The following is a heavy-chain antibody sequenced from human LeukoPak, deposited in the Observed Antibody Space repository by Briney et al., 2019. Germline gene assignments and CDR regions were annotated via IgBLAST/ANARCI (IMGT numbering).Heavy chain of an antibody. CDR1: GGTFSSSA. CDR3: ARTMSFLTIFRHMDV. Sequence: ASVKVSCKASGGTFSSSAISWVRQAPGQGLEWMGGIIPIFGTANYAQKFQGRVTITTDESTSTAYMELSSLRSEDTAVYYCARTMSFLTIFRHMDVWGKGTTVTVSS. D-gene: IGHD3-3*01. J-gene: IGHJ6*03. V-gene: IGHV1-69*05. CDR2: IIPIFGTA.